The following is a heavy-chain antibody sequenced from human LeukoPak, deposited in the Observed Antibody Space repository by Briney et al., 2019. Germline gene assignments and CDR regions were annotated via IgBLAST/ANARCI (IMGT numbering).Heavy chain of an antibody. Sequence: GASVKVSCKASGYTFTSYGISWVRQAPGQGLEWMGWISAYNGNTNYAQKLQGRVTMTTDTSTSTAYMGLRSLRSDDTAVYYCARVGYSSSLGGYYYYYMDVWGKGTTVTVSS. V-gene: IGHV1-18*01. CDR1: GYTFTSYG. J-gene: IGHJ6*03. CDR2: ISAYNGNT. CDR3: ARVGYSSSLGGYYYYYMDV. D-gene: IGHD6-13*01.